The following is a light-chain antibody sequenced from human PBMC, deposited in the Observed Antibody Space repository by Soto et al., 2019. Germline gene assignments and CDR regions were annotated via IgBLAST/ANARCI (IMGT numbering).Light chain of an antibody. Sequence: EVVLTQSPDTLSLSPGETATLSCRASQSIQNMYLGWYQQRSGQAPRLLIYGGSTRATGIPDRFSGSGSGTDFTLTISRLEPEDFAVYYCQQYGRSPPYTFGQGTKLEIK. V-gene: IGKV3-20*01. J-gene: IGKJ2*01. CDR1: QSIQNMY. CDR2: GGS. CDR3: QQYGRSPPYT.